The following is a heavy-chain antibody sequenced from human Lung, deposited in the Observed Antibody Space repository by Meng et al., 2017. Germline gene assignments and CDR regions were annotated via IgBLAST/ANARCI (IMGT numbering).Heavy chain of an antibody. Sequence: QVRLQQRGAGLLTPSVSLSLTSDVAGGSFCDYYWSWIRQPPGKGLEWIGEINHSGSTNYNPSLESRPTISVDTSQNNLSLKLSSVTAADSAVYYCARGPTTMAHDFDYWGQGTLVTVSS. J-gene: IGHJ4*02. CDR2: INHSGST. D-gene: IGHD4-11*01. CDR1: GGSFCDYY. CDR3: ARGPTTMAHDFDY. V-gene: IGHV4-34*01.